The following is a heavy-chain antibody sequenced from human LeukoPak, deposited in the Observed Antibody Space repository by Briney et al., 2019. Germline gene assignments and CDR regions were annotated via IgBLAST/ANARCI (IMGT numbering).Heavy chain of an antibody. J-gene: IGHJ6*02. Sequence: SQTLSLTCDVSGDSVSTINAAWNWIRQSPSRGLEWLGRTHYRSQWYTDYAISVESRITVTADTSKNQFFLQLKSVTPEDTAVYYCARSSWNHFYLYYGMDDWGQGTTVIVSS. CDR3: ARSSWNHFYLYYGMDD. CDR2: THYRSQWYT. D-gene: IGHD1-1*01. V-gene: IGHV6-1*01. CDR1: GDSVSTINAA.